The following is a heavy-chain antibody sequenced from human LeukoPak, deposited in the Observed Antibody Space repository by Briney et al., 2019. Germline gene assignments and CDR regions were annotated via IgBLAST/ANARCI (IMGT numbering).Heavy chain of an antibody. Sequence: GGSLRLSCAASGFTFSRYGMHWVRQAPGKGLEWVAFIRFDGSDKYHEDSVKGRFTISRDNSKNTVYLQMNSLRVEDTALYYCAKIGAVAGHFDYWGQGTLVTVSS. CDR3: AKIGAVAGHFDY. D-gene: IGHD6-19*01. J-gene: IGHJ4*02. CDR1: GFTFSRYG. CDR2: IRFDGSDK. V-gene: IGHV3-30*02.